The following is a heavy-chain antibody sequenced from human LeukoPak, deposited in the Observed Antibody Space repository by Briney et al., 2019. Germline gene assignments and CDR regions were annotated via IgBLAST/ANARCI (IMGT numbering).Heavy chain of an antibody. CDR3: ANYWYP. V-gene: IGHV3-74*01. J-gene: IGHJ5*02. CDR1: GFTFSSDW. D-gene: IGHD2-8*02. CDR2: IKPDGIYT. Sequence: GGSLRLSCASSGFTFSSDWMYWVRQAPGRGPVWVSGIKPDGIYTHYAHSVKGRFTISRDDAKNTLYLQMNSLRVEDTAVYYCANYWYPWGPGTLVTVSS.